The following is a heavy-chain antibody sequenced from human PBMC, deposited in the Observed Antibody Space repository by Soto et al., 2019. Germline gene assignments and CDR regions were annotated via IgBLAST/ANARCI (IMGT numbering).Heavy chain of an antibody. CDR1: GYTFTSYG. Sequence: GASVKFSCKASGYTFTSYGISWVRQAPGQGLEWMGWISAYNGNTNYAQKLQGRVTMTTDTSTSTAYMELRSLRSDDTAVYYCASTGLQNIAALEEGYYYYGMDVWGQGTTVTVSS. CDR3: ASTGLQNIAALEEGYYYYGMDV. D-gene: IGHD6-25*01. J-gene: IGHJ6*02. CDR2: ISAYNGNT. V-gene: IGHV1-18*01.